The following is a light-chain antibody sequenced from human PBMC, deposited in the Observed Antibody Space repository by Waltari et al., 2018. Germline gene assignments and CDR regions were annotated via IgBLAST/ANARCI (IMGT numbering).Light chain of an antibody. CDR1: QGISSY. Sequence: DIQLTQSPSFLSASVGDRVTITCRASQGISSYLAWYQQKPGQAPKLLIYAASTLQSGVPSRFSGSGAGTEFTLTIISLQPEDFATYYCQQLNSYPPWGFGQGTKVEIK. V-gene: IGKV1-9*01. CDR2: AAS. J-gene: IGKJ1*01. CDR3: QQLNSYPPWG.